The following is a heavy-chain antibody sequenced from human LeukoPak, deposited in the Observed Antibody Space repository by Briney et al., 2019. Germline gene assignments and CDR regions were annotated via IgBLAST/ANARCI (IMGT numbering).Heavy chain of an antibody. Sequence: GGSLRLSCAASGFTFSSYGMHWVRQPPGKGLEWVAVISYDGSNKYYADSVKGRFTISRDNSKNTLYLQMNSLRAEDTAVYYCAKALTEYGSGWYYFDYWGQGTLVTVSS. D-gene: IGHD3-10*01. V-gene: IGHV3-30*18. J-gene: IGHJ4*02. CDR3: AKALTEYGSGWYYFDY. CDR2: ISYDGSNK. CDR1: GFTFSSYG.